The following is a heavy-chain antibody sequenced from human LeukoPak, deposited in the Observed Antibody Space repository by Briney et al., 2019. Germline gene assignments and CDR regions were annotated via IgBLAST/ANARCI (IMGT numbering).Heavy chain of an antibody. J-gene: IGHJ4*02. CDR2: IYHSGST. CDR1: GYSISSGYY. V-gene: IGHV4-38-2*02. Sequence: SETLSLTCAVSGYSISSGYYWCWIRHPPGKVLEGIGIIYHSGSTYYNASLKGRVTVSVDTPKNQFSLKLSSVTAAETAVYYCARDTGGNYYWGQGTLVTVSS. CDR3: ARDTGGNYY. D-gene: IGHD4-23*01.